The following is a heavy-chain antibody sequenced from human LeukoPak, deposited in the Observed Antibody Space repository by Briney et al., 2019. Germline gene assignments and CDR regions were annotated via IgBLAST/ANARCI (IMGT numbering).Heavy chain of an antibody. CDR3: AATRAIVVVVAALAY. CDR1: GGSLSGYH. J-gene: IGHJ4*02. D-gene: IGHD2-15*01. Sequence: PSETLSLTCAVYGGSLSGYHWSWIRQTPGKGLEWIGEINHSGSTNYNPSLKSRVTISLDTSKKQFSLKLSSVTAADTAVYFCAATRAIVVVVAALAYWGQGTLVTVSS. V-gene: IGHV4-34*01. CDR2: INHSGST.